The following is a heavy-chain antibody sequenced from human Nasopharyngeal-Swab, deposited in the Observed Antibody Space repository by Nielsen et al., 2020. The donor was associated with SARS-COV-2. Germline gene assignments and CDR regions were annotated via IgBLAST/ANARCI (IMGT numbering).Heavy chain of an antibody. J-gene: IGHJ6*03. CDR3: ARDFGIAAAGGYYYYYYMDV. Sequence: WVRQAPGQGLEWMGWISAHNGNTNYAQKLQGRVTMTTDTSTSTAYMELRSLRSDDTAVYYCARDFGIAAAGGYYYYYYMDVWGKGTTVTVSS. CDR2: ISAHNGNT. V-gene: IGHV1-18*01. D-gene: IGHD6-13*01.